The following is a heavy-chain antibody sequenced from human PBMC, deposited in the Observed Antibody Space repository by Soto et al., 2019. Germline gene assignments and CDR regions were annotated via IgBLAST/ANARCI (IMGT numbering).Heavy chain of an antibody. CDR3: ARDNPYRNRGFDY. CDR2: IYYSGST. D-gene: IGHD1-26*01. V-gene: IGHV4-31*03. Sequence: TSETLSLTCTVSGGSISSGGYYWSWIRQHPGKGLEWIGYIYYSGSTYYNPSLKSRVTISVDTSKNQFSLKLSSVTAADTAVYYCARDNPYRNRGFDYWGQGTLVTVS. J-gene: IGHJ4*02. CDR1: GGSISSGGYY.